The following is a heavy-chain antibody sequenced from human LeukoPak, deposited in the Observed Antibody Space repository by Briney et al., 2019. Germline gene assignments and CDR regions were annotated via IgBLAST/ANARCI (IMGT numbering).Heavy chain of an antibody. V-gene: IGHV4-39*01. J-gene: IGHJ4*02. Sequence: SETLSLTCTVSGGSISSGSYYWGWIRQPPGKGLEWIASMYYSWTTFYSPSLKSRVTISVDTSKNQLSLKLGSVTAADTAVYYCARHPPRDGSAFDYWGQGTLVTVSS. CDR2: MYYSWTT. CDR1: GGSISSGSYY. CDR3: ARHPPRDGSAFDY.